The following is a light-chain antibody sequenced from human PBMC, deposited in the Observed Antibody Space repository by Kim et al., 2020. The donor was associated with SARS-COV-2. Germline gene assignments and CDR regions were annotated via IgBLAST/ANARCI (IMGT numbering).Light chain of an antibody. CDR3: QQYNSWPYT. Sequence: VSPGERATLSCRASQSVSSYLAWYQQKPGQAPRHLIYGASTRATGFPARFSGSGSGTEFTLTISSLQSEDFAVYYCQQYNSWPYTFGQGTKLEI. J-gene: IGKJ2*01. V-gene: IGKV3-15*01. CDR2: GAS. CDR1: QSVSSY.